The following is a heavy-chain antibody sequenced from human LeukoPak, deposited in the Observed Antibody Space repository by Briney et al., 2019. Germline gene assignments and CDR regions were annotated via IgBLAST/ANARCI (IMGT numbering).Heavy chain of an antibody. CDR3: ARGSYSGSPFDY. J-gene: IGHJ4*02. CDR2: MNPNSGNT. D-gene: IGHD1-26*01. CDR1: GYTFTSYG. V-gene: IGHV1-8*02. Sequence: ASVKVSCKASGYTFTSYGINWVRQATGQGLEWMGWMNPNSGNTGYAQKFQGRVTMTRNTSISTAYMELSSLRSEDTAVYYCARGSYSGSPFDYWGQGTLVTVSS.